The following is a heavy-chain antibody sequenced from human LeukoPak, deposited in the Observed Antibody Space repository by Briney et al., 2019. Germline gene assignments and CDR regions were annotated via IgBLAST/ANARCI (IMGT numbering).Heavy chain of an antibody. J-gene: IGHJ4*02. Sequence: PGGSRRLPWVASEFALNGYTMHWARQAPGKGLEWVSLITWDGATTYYADSMKGRFTISRDNSKNSLYLQMNSLRTEDTALYYCGKDLAGSYLLDYWGQGTLVTVSS. CDR1: EFALNGYT. V-gene: IGHV3-43*01. D-gene: IGHD1-26*01. CDR3: GKDLAGSYLLDY. CDR2: ITWDGATT.